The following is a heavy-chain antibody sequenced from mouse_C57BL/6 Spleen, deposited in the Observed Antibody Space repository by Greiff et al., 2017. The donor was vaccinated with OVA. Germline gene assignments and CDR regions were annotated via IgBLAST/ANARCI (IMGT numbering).Heavy chain of an antibody. Sequence: VKLMESGPELVKPGASVKISCKASGYAFSSSWMNWVKQRPGKGLEWIGRIYPGDGDTNYNGKFKGKATLTADESSSTAYMQLSSLTSEDSAVYFCAVIYYDYDGYAMDYWGQGTSVTVSS. J-gene: IGHJ4*01. CDR1: GYAFSSSW. CDR3: AVIYYDYDGYAMDY. D-gene: IGHD2-4*01. V-gene: IGHV1-82*01. CDR2: IYPGDGDT.